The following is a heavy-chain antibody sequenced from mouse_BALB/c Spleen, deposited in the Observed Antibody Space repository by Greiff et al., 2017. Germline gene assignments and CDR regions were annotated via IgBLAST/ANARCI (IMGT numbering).Heavy chain of an antibody. CDR1: GFTFSSYA. CDR3: ARGTYYGNYYYAMDY. V-gene: IGHV5-9-3*01. Sequence: DVHLVESGGGLVKPGGSLKLSCAASGFTFSSYAMSWVRQTPEKRLEWVATISSGGSYTYYPDSVKGRFTISRDNAKNTLYLQMSSLRSEDTAMYYCARGTYYGNYYYAMDYWGQGTSVTVSS. D-gene: IGHD2-10*01. CDR2: ISSGGSYT. J-gene: IGHJ4*01.